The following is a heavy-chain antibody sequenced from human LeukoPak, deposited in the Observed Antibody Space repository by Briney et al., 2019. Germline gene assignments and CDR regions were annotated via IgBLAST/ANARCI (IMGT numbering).Heavy chain of an antibody. V-gene: IGHV1-18*04. D-gene: IGHD2-2*01. CDR3: ARDAGYCSSTSCYRGNWFDP. CDR2: ISAYNGNT. J-gene: IGHJ5*02. Sequence: ASVKVSCKASGYSFTSYYMHWVRQAPGQGLEWMGWISAYNGNTNYAQKLQGRVTMTTDTSTSTAYMELRSLRSDDTAVYYCARDAGYCSSTSCYRGNWFDPWGQGTLVTVSS. CDR1: GYSFTSYY.